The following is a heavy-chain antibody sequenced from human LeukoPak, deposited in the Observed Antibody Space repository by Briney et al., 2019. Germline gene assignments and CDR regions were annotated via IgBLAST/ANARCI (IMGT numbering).Heavy chain of an antibody. D-gene: IGHD3-10*01. J-gene: IGHJ3*02. CDR2: ISSTSSYI. Sequence: GGSLRLSCAASGFTFSSYSMNWVRQAPGKGLEWVSSISSTSSYIYYADSVKGRFTISRDNAKNSLSLQMNSLRAEDTAVYYCAKDQVTMVRGVIPTAFDIWGQGTMVTVSS. CDR1: GFTFSSYS. V-gene: IGHV3-21*01. CDR3: AKDQVTMVRGVIPTAFDI.